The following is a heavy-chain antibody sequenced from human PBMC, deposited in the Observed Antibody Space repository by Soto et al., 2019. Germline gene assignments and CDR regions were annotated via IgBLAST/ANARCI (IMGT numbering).Heavy chain of an antibody. J-gene: IGHJ3*02. CDR1: GGSISDGGHA. CDR3: ACNYDADAFDI. V-gene: IGHV4-30-2*01. D-gene: IGHD3-22*01. CDR2: IYQSGSA. Sequence: QLQLRESASGLVKPSQTLSLTCAVSGGSISDGGHAWTWIRQPPGKGLEWIGYIYQSGSAYYTPSLKSRATISMDKSKNQISLTLKSVTAADTAIYYCACNYDADAFDIWCQGTMVPVSS.